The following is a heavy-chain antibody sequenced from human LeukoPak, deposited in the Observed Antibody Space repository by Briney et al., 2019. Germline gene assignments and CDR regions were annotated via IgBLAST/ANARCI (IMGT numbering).Heavy chain of an antibody. V-gene: IGHV1-46*01. CDR2: INPSGGST. CDR3: ARESATVTSSALYYFDY. CDR1: GYTFTSYY. Sequence: ASVKVSCKASGYTFTSYYMHWVRQAPGQGLEWMGIINPSGGSTSYAQKFQGRVTMTRDTSTSTVYMELSSLRSEDTAVYYCARESATVTSSALYYFDYWGQGTLATVSS. J-gene: IGHJ4*02. D-gene: IGHD4-17*01.